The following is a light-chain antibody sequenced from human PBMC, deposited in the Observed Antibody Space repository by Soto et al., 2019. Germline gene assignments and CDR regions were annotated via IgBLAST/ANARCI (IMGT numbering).Light chain of an antibody. CDR3: QQYGSSPEYT. V-gene: IGKV3-20*01. CDR2: GAS. Sequence: EIVLTQSPGTLSLSPGERATLSCRASQIVSSSYLAWYQQKPGQAPRLLIYGASSRATGIPDRFSGSGSGTDFTLTISRLEPEDFAVYYCQQYGSSPEYTFGQGTKLEIK. CDR1: QIVSSSY. J-gene: IGKJ2*01.